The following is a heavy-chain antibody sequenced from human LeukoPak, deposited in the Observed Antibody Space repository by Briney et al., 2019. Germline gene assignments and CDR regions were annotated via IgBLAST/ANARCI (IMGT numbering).Heavy chain of an antibody. Sequence: SGGSLRLSCAASGFTFSSYAVSWVRQAPGKGLEWVSGTRGSGGSTYYADSVKGRFTISRDNSKNTLYLQMNSLRAEDTAVYYCAKASGQLVPNSFFDYWGQGTLVTVSS. CDR3: AKASGQLVPNSFFDY. J-gene: IGHJ4*02. CDR2: TRGSGGST. D-gene: IGHD6-6*01. V-gene: IGHV3-23*01. CDR1: GFTFSSYA.